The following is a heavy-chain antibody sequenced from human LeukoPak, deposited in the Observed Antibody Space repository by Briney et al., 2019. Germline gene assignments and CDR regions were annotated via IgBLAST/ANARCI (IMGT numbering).Heavy chain of an antibody. CDR3: ERVPKYYYDSSGYYFGY. V-gene: IGHV1-69*04. CDR2: IIPLLGIA. CDR1: GGTFSSYA. J-gene: IGHJ4*02. D-gene: IGHD3-22*01. Sequence: ASVKVSCKASGGTFSSYAISWARRAPGQGLEGMGKIIPLLGIANYAQKFQGRVTITADKSTSTAYMELSSLRSEDTAVYYCERVPKYYYDSSGYYFGYWGQGTLVTVSS.